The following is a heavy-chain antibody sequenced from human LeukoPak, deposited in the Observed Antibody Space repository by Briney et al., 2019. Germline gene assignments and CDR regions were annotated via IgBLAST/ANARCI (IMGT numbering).Heavy chain of an antibody. CDR1: GYTFSSYW. Sequence: GESLKISCKGSGYTFSSYWIGWVRQMPGKGLEWMGIIYPGDSDTRYSPSLQGQVTISVDTSIGTAYLQLSSRKASDTAIYYCARQNDFRLDYWGQGTLVTVSS. CDR3: ARQNDFRLDY. D-gene: IGHD3-3*01. CDR2: IYPGDSDT. J-gene: IGHJ4*02. V-gene: IGHV5-51*01.